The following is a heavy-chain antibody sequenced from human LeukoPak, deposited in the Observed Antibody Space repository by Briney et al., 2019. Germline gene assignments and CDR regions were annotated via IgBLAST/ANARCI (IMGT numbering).Heavy chain of an antibody. D-gene: IGHD3-3*01. Sequence: GGSLRLSCAASGFIFSSYWMSWVRQAPGKGLGWVSSISSGSVYIYYADSVKGRFTISRDSAKNSLYLQMNSLRAEDTSVYYCARVSITIFGTPEYYMDVWGKGTTVTVSS. J-gene: IGHJ6*03. CDR2: ISSGSVYI. V-gene: IGHV3-21*01. CDR1: GFIFSSYW. CDR3: ARVSITIFGTPEYYMDV.